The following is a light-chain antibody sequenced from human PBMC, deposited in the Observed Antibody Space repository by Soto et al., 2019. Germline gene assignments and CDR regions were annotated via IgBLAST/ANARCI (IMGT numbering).Light chain of an antibody. CDR1: QSVSSSY. J-gene: IGKJ1*01. CDR2: GAS. CDR3: QYYGRSPWT. Sequence: EIVLTQSPGTLSLSPGERATLSCRASQSVSSSYLAWYQQKPGQAPRLLIYGASSRATGIPDRFSGSGSGTDFTLTISGLEPVDFAVYYCQYYGRSPWTFGQGTKVDIK. V-gene: IGKV3-20*01.